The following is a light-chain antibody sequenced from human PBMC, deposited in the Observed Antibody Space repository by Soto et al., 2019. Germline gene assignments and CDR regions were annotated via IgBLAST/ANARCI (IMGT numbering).Light chain of an antibody. CDR3: QWRSDWPPRLT. V-gene: IGKV3-11*01. CDR2: DAS. J-gene: IGKJ4*01. Sequence: EVVLTQSPATLSLSPAERATLSCRASESIGNYLAWYQQKLGQAPKLLIYDASHRAIGIPGRFSGDGSGTDFTLTISSLKPEDFAVYYCQWRSDWPPRLTFGGGTKVEIK. CDR1: ESIGNY.